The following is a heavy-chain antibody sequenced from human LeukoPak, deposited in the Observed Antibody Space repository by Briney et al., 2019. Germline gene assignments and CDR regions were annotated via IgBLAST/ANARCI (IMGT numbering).Heavy chain of an antibody. Sequence: SETLSLTCTVSGYSISSGYYWGWIRQPPGKGLEWIGSIYHSGSTYYNPSLKSRDTISVDTSKNQFSLKLSSVTAADTAVYYCARDPDIVVVLAAGWGQGTLVTVSS. CDR3: ARDPDIVVVLAAG. CDR2: IYHSGST. CDR1: GYSISSGYY. D-gene: IGHD2-2*01. J-gene: IGHJ4*02. V-gene: IGHV4-38-2*02.